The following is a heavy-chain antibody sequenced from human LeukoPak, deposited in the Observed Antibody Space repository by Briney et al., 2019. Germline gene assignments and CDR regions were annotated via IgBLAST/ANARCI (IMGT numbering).Heavy chain of an antibody. CDR1: GGSVSSGSYH. Sequence: SETLSLTCTVSGGSVSSGSYHWSWIRQPPGKGLXXXXYTHYSGNTYYNPSLKSRVTISLDTSKKQFSLWLRSVTAADTAVYYCARVRGDYVNLFDPWGQGTLVIVSS. CDR2: THYSGNT. J-gene: IGHJ5*02. D-gene: IGHD4-17*01. V-gene: IGHV4-61*01. CDR3: ARVRGDYVNLFDP.